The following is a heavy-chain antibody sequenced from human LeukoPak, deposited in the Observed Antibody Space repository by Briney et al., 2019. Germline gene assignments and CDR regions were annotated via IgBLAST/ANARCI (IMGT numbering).Heavy chain of an antibody. CDR2: IYHSGST. D-gene: IGHD6-13*01. CDR1: GYSISSGYY. J-gene: IGHJ4*02. V-gene: IGHV4-38-2*02. Sequence: SETLSLTCTVSGYSISSGYYWGWIRQPPGKGLEWIGSIYHSGSTYYNPSLKSRVTISVDTSKNQFSLKLSSVTAADTAVYYCARDLRQQLAVDYWGQGTLVTVSS. CDR3: ARDLRQQLAVDY.